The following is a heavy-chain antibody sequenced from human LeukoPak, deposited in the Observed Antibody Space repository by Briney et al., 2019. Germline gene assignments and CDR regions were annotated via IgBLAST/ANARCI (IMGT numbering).Heavy chain of an antibody. CDR2: IYPGDSDI. CDR1: GYSFTNYW. V-gene: IGHV5-51*01. J-gene: IGHJ3*02. D-gene: IGHD6-13*01. CDR3: ARLYGYSSSWYQGAFDI. Sequence: GESLKISCKGSGYSFTNYWIGWVRQMTGKGLEWVGIIYPGDSDIRYRPSFQGQVTISVDKSISTAYLQWSSLKASDTAMYYCARLYGYSSSWYQGAFDIWGQGTMVTVSS.